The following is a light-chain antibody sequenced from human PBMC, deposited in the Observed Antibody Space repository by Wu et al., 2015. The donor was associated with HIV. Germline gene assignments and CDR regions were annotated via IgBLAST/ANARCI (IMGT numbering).Light chain of an antibody. CDR2: ATS. J-gene: IGKJ1*01. Sequence: DIQLTQSPSSLSASVRDRVTISCRASQDISSFLNWYQQRPGKAPKLLISATSNLHSGVPSRFSGSGSGTHFTLSITNLQPEDSATYYCRQSFRTPWTFGQGTRVEIK. V-gene: IGKV1-39*01. CDR1: QDISSF. CDR3: RQSFRTPWT.